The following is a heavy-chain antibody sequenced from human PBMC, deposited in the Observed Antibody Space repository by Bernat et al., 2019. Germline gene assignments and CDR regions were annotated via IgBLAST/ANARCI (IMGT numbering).Heavy chain of an antibody. CDR2: ISGSGGST. V-gene: IGHV3-23*01. J-gene: IGHJ3*02. D-gene: IGHD3-16*01. CDR1: GFTFSSYA. CDR3: AKDQATYYDYIWGSSTDAFDI. Sequence: EVQLLESGGGLVQPGGSLRLSCAASGFTFSSYAMSWVRQAPGKGLEWVSAISGSGGSTYYADSVKGQFTISRGNSKNTLYLQMNSLIAEDTAVYYCAKDQATYYDYIWGSSTDAFDIWGQGTMVTVPS.